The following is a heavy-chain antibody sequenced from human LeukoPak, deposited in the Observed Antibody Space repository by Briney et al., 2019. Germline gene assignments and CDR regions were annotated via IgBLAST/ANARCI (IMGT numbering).Heavy chain of an antibody. D-gene: IGHD3-10*02. CDR2: IKQDGSEK. J-gene: IGHJ6*04. Sequence: GGSLRLSCAASGFTFSSYWTSWVRQAPGKGLEWVANIKQDGSEKYYVDSVKGRFIISRDNAKNSLYLQMNSLRAEDTAVYYCAELGITMIGGVWGKGTTVTISS. V-gene: IGHV3-7*01. CDR1: GFTFSSYW. CDR3: AELGITMIGGV.